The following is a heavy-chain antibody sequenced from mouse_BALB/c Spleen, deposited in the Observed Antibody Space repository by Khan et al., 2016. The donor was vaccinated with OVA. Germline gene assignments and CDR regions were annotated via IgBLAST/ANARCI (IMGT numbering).Heavy chain of an antibody. CDR3: ARDRWLLRAMDY. J-gene: IGHJ4*01. V-gene: IGHV7-3*02. CDR1: GFTFTDYY. Sequence: EVQLQESGGGLVQTGGSLRLSCATSGFTFTDYYMSWVRQPPGKALEWLGFIRNKDNGYTIEYSASVKGRFTISRDNSQSILYLQMNTLRAEDSATYYCARDRWLLRAMDYWGQGTSVTVSS. D-gene: IGHD2-3*01. CDR2: IRNKDNGYTI.